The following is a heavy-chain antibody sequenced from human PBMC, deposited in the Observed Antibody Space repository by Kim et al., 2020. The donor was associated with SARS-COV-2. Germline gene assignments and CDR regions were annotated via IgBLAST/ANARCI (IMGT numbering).Heavy chain of an antibody. J-gene: IGHJ4*02. V-gene: IGHV1-18*01. D-gene: IGHD2-15*01. Sequence: KLQGRVTLTTDTSTSTAYMELRSLRSDDTAVYYCARGDRYCSGGSCYFDYWGQGTLVTVSS. CDR3: ARGDRYCSGGSCYFDY.